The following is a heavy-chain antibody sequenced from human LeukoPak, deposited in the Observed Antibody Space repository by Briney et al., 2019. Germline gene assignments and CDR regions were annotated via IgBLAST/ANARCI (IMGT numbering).Heavy chain of an antibody. CDR1: GFTFSSYD. Sequence: GGSLRLSCAASGFTFSSYDMHWVCQAPGKGLEWVSAIGTAGDTYYPGSVKGRFTISRENAKNSLYLQMNSLRAGDTAVYYCARGAAAAGTGAFDIWGQGTMVTVSS. CDR3: ARGAAAAGTGAFDI. J-gene: IGHJ3*02. CDR2: IGTAGDT. V-gene: IGHV3-13*04. D-gene: IGHD6-13*01.